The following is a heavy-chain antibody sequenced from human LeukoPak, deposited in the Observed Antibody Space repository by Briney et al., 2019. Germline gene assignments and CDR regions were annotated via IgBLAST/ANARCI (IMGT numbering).Heavy chain of an antibody. Sequence: ASVKVSCKASGYTFTSYGISWVRQAPGQGLEWMGWISAYNGNTNYAQKLQGRVTMTTDTSTSTAYMELRSLRSDDTAVYYCARVKYYYDSSGYYAYWGQGTLVTVSS. D-gene: IGHD3-22*01. CDR3: ARVKYYYDSSGYYAY. CDR2: ISAYNGNT. CDR1: GYTFTSYG. V-gene: IGHV1-18*01. J-gene: IGHJ4*02.